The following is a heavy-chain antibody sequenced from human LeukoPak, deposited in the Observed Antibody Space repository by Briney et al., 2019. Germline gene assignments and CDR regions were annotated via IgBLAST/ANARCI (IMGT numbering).Heavy chain of an antibody. CDR3: ARSPAAGNGY. V-gene: IGHV3-21*01. CDR2: ISSSSSYI. J-gene: IGHJ4*02. Sequence: PGGSLRLSCAASGFTLSSYSMNWVRQAPGKGLEWVSSISSSSSYIYYADSVKGRFTISRDNAKNSLYLQMNSLRAEDTAVYYCARSPAAGNGYWGQGTLVTVSS. CDR1: GFTLSSYS. D-gene: IGHD6-13*01.